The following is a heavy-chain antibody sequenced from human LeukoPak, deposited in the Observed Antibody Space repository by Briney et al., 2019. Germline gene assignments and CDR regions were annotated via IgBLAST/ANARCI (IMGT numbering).Heavy chain of an antibody. CDR1: GYSFTDYY. CDR2: INTKSGRT. D-gene: IGHD3-3*01. J-gene: IGHJ5*02. Sequence: ASVKVSCKTSGYSFTDYYIHWVRQAPGQGLEWMRWINTKSGRTSSARKFQGRVTMTRVPSITTVYMDMAWLTSDDTAIYFCARADFIDAGPYLIGPWGQGTLVTVSS. V-gene: IGHV1-2*02. CDR3: ARADFIDAGPYLIGP.